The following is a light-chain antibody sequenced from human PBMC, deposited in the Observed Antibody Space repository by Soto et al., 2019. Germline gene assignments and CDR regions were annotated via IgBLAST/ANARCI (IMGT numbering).Light chain of an antibody. V-gene: IGKV3-11*01. CDR2: DAS. Sequence: EIVLTQSPAPLSLSPGESATLSCRASQSVSSYLAWYQQKPGQAPRLLIYDASNRATGIPARFSGSGSGTDFTLTISSLEPEDFAVYYCQQRSNWPITFGQGTRLEIK. CDR1: QSVSSY. CDR3: QQRSNWPIT. J-gene: IGKJ5*01.